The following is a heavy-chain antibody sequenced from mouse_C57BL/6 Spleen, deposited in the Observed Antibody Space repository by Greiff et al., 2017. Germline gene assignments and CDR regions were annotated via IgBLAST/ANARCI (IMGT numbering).Heavy chain of an antibody. D-gene: IGHD4-1*01. Sequence: QVQLKQPGAELVKPGASVKLSCKASGYTFTSYWMQWVKQRPGQGLEWIGEIDPSDSYTNYNQKFKGKATLTVDTSSSTAYMQISSLTSEVSAVYYCAITGTGFDYWGQGTTLTVSS. V-gene: IGHV1-50*01. CDR2: IDPSDSYT. CDR3: AITGTGFDY. CDR1: GYTFTSYW. J-gene: IGHJ2*01.